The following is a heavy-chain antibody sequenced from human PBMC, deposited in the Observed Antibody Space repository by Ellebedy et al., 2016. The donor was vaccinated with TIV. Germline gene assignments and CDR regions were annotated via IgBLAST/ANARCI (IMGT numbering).Heavy chain of an antibody. Sequence: SETLSLXXTISGASISDVGSYWCWIRQLPGKGLEWIGYVYYLGNTYYTPSLKSRVAISVDSSKNQFSLRLNSVTAADTGVYYCANGGSLSYGIFDYWGQGNLVTISS. CDR1: GASISDVGSY. D-gene: IGHD3-16*01. CDR2: VYYLGNT. V-gene: IGHV4-31*03. CDR3: ANGGSLSYGIFDY. J-gene: IGHJ4*02.